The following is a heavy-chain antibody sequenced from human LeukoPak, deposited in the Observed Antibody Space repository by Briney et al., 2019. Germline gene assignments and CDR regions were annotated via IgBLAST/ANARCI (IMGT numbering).Heavy chain of an antibody. CDR1: GGSISSDY. Sequence: SETLSLTCTVSGGSISSDYWSWIRQPAGKGLEWIGRIYASGSTNYNPSLRSRITMSVDTSKNLFALKLSSVTAADTAVYYCARQGVATAIDYWGQGTLVTVSS. CDR2: IYASGST. J-gene: IGHJ4*02. V-gene: IGHV4-4*07. CDR3: ARQGVATAIDY. D-gene: IGHD2-21*02.